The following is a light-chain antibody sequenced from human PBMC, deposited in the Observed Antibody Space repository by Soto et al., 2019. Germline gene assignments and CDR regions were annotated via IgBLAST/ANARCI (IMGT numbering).Light chain of an antibody. Sequence: QSALTQAASVSGSPGQSITISCTGTSSDIGGSDYVSWYQKHPGKAPKVIIYEVSDRPSGVSDRFSGSKSGNTASLTISGLQAEDEADYYCSSYVTSGTLVFGGGTKVIVL. CDR3: SSYVTSGTLV. V-gene: IGLV2-14*01. CDR1: SSDIGGSDY. CDR2: EVS. J-gene: IGLJ3*02.